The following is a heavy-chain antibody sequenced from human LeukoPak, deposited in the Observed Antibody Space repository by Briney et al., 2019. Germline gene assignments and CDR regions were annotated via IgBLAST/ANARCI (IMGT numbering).Heavy chain of an antibody. V-gene: IGHV3-7*01. CDR1: GFTFSSYW. CDR2: MNQDGSVI. Sequence: GGSLRLSCAASGFTFSSYWMGWVRQAPGKGLEWVANMNQDGSVIYYVDSVKGRFTISRDNAKNSPYLQMNSLRVEDTAIHYCARHGYTSAIDYWGQGTLVTVSS. D-gene: IGHD5-18*01. J-gene: IGHJ4*02. CDR3: ARHGYTSAIDY.